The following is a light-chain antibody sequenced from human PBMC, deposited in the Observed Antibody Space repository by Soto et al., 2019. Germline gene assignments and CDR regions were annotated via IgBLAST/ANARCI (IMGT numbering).Light chain of an antibody. CDR1: QGLSSW. CDR3: QQTNSFPRT. Sequence: DIQMTQSPSSVSASIGDRVTITCRASQGLSSWLAWYQQKPGKAPKLLIYGTSRLQSGVPSRFSGRGSATDFTLTISSLQPEDFATYYCQQTNSFPRTFGQGNRLEIQ. CDR2: GTS. J-gene: IGKJ2*01. V-gene: IGKV1-12*01.